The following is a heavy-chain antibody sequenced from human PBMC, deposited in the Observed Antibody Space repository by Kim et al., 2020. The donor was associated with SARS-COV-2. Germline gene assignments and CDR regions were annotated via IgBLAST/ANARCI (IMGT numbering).Heavy chain of an antibody. Sequence: GGSLRLSCAASGFTFSSYAMSWVRQAPGKGLEWVSAISGSGGSTYYADSVKGRFTISRDNSKNTLYLQMNSLRAEDTAVYYCAKGLGRRDGYNYFRGQGHWYCDLWGRGTLVTVSS. J-gene: IGHJ2*01. V-gene: IGHV3-23*01. CDR2: ISGSGGST. CDR1: GFTFSSYA. D-gene: IGHD5-12*01. CDR3: AKGLGRRDGYNYFRGQGHWYCDL.